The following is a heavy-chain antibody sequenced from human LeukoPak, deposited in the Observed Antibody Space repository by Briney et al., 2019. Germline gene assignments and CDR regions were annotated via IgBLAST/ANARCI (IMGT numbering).Heavy chain of an antibody. V-gene: IGHV4-59*01. D-gene: IGHD3-16*01. CDR3: ARLRGSCHDY. CDR2: IYYSGST. CDR1: GGSISSYY. Sequence: PSETLSLTCTVSGGSISSYYWSWIRQPPGKGLEWIGYIYYSGSTNYNPSLKSRVTISVDTSKNQFSLKLYSVTAADTAVYYCARLRGSCHDYWGQGTLVTVSS. J-gene: IGHJ4*02.